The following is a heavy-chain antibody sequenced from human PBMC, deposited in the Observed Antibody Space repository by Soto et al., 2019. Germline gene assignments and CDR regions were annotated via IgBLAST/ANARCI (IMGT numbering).Heavy chain of an antibody. J-gene: IGHJ4*02. CDR3: ARPLREFPTHFDY. V-gene: IGHV4-39*01. CDR2: IYYSGST. CDR1: GGSISSSSYY. D-gene: IGHD3-10*01. Sequence: SETLSLTCTVSGGSISSSSYYWGWIRQPPGKGLEWIGSIYYSGSTYYNPSLKSRVTISVDTSKNQFSLKLSSVTAADTAVYYCARPLREFPTHFDYWGQGTLVTVSS.